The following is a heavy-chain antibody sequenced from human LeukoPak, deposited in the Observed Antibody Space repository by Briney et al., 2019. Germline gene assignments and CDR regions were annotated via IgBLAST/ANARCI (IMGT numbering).Heavy chain of an antibody. V-gene: IGHV4-59*01. CDR3: ARADYSATLYYYYYYMDV. CDR1: GGSISSYY. Sequence: SETLSLTCTVSGGSISSYYWNWIRQPPGKGLEWIGYIYYSGSTNYNPSLKSRVTISVDTSKNRFSLKLSSVTAADTAVYYCARADYSATLYYYYYYMDVWGKGTTVTVSS. CDR2: IYYSGST. J-gene: IGHJ6*03. D-gene: IGHD4-11*01.